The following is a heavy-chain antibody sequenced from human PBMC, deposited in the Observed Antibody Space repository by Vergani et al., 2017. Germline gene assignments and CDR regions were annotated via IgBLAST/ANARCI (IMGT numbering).Heavy chain of an antibody. Sequence: EVQLVESGGGLVKPGGSVRLSCAASGFTFSACPMTWVRQAPGKGLDWVSAISARYPSTYYADSGKGRFTISRANSKNMLYLQMNSLRAADTAVYYCARLSYDTTPYLQGGYGCWGHGTLVSVSS. J-gene: IGHJ4*01. CDR3: ARLSYDTTPYLQGGYGC. V-gene: IGHV3-23*04. D-gene: IGHD3-22*01. CDR2: ISARYPST. CDR1: GFTFSACP.